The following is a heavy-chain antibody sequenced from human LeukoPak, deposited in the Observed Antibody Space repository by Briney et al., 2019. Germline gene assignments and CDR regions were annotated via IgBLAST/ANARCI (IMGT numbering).Heavy chain of an antibody. Sequence: ASVKVSCKASGYTFTSYDINWVRQATGQGLEWMRWMNPNSGNTGYAQKFQGRVTMTRNTSISTAYMELSSLRSEDTAVYYCARGRTRQWELLGYWGQGTLVTVSS. CDR3: ARGRTRQWELLGY. D-gene: IGHD1-26*01. J-gene: IGHJ4*02. CDR1: GYTFTSYD. CDR2: MNPNSGNT. V-gene: IGHV1-8*01.